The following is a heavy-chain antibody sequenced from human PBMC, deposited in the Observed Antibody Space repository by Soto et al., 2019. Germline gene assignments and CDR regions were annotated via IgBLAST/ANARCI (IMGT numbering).Heavy chain of an antibody. V-gene: IGHV3-23*01. CDR3: VKRKGLGITIFGVAGGMDV. CDR1: GFTFGSYD. J-gene: IGHJ6*02. D-gene: IGHD3-3*01. CDR2: ISGSGGST. Sequence: PGGSLRLSFADSGFTFGSYDISCVRQAPGKWLDWVSAISGSGGSTYYADSLNGRSNISGENSKNTLYLQMNSLRAEDTAVYYRVKRKGLGITIFGVAGGMDVWGQGTTVTVSS.